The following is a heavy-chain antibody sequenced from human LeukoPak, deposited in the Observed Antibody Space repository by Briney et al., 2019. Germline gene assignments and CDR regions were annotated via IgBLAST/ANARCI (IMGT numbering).Heavy chain of an antibody. Sequence: GGSLQISCKGSGYRFTSHWIGWVRPMPGKGLEWMGIIYPGDSDTRYSPSFQGQVTISADKSISTAYLQWSSLKASDTAMYYCARHYSSSWPPDYWGQGTLVTVSS. CDR3: ARHYSSSWPPDY. CDR2: IYPGDSDT. D-gene: IGHD6-13*01. V-gene: IGHV5-51*01. CDR1: GYRFTSHW. J-gene: IGHJ4*02.